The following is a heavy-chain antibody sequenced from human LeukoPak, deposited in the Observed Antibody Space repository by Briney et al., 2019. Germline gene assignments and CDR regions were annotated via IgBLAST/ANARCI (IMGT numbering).Heavy chain of an antibody. Sequence: GGSLRLSCADSGFTFSGYWMNWVRQAPGKGLEWVANINQNGGEKYYVDSVKGRFTISRDNGKNSLYLQMNSLRAEDTAVYYCATDRGWRTSGYYLYYFEYWGQGTLVTYSS. D-gene: IGHD3-3*01. CDR1: GFTFSGYW. V-gene: IGHV3-7*01. CDR2: INQNGGEK. J-gene: IGHJ4*02. CDR3: ATDRGWRTSGYYLYYFEY.